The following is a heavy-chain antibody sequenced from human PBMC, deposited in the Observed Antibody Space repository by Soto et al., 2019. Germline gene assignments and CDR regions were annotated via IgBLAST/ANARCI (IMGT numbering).Heavy chain of an antibody. CDR1: GFTFSSYA. CDR3: ARDRSSSSWYLGYDWFDP. D-gene: IGHD6-13*01. V-gene: IGHV3-30-3*01. J-gene: IGHJ5*02. Sequence: GGSLRLSCAASGFTFSSYAMHWVRQAPGKGLEWVAVISYDGSNKYYADSVKGRFTISRDNSKNTLYLQMNSLRAEDTAVYYCARDRSSSSWYLGYDWFDPWGQGTLVTVSS. CDR2: ISYDGSNK.